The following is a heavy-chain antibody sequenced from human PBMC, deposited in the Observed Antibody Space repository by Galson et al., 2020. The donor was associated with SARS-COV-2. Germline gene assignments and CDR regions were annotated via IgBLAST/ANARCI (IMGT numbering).Heavy chain of an antibody. CDR1: GGSISSGGYY. Sequence: SETLSLTCTVSGGSISSGGYYWSWIRQHPGTGLEWSGYIYYSGSTYYNPSLKSRVTISVDTSKNQFSLKLSSVTAADTAVYYCALRQVTIFGVVIALDAFDIWGQGTMVTVSS. V-gene: IGHV4-31*03. J-gene: IGHJ3*02. D-gene: IGHD3-3*01. CDR3: ALRQVTIFGVVIALDAFDI. CDR2: IYYSGST.